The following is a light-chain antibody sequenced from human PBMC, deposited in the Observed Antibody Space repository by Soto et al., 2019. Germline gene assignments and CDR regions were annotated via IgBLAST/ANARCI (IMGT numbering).Light chain of an antibody. CDR3: QQYAYAPLT. CDR1: LTVTNNY. J-gene: IGKJ1*01. CDR2: DAS. Sequence: EIVLTHSPDTLSLSPGERATLSCRASLTVTNNYLAWYQQKAGQAPRLVIYDASTRATGIPDRFSASGSGTDFTLTISRLEPEDFEVYFCQQYAYAPLTFGQGTKVDIK. V-gene: IGKV3-20*01.